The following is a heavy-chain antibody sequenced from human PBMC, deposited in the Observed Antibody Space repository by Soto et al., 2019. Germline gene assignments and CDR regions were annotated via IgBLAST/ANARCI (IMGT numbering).Heavy chain of an antibody. V-gene: IGHV1-58*01. D-gene: IGHD6-13*01. J-gene: IGHJ4*02. CDR3: AARAAAGSPFDY. CDR1: GFTFTSSA. Sequence: GASVKVSCKASGFTFTSSAVQWVRQARGQRLEWIGWIVVGSGNTNYAQKFQERVTITRDMSTSTAYMELSSLRSEGTAVYYCAARAAAGSPFDYWGQGTRVTFSS. CDR2: IVVGSGNT.